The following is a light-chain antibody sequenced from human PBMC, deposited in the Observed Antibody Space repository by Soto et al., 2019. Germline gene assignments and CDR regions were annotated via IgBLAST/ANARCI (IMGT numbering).Light chain of an antibody. CDR3: QQFNSFPQT. CDR2: HAS. J-gene: IGKJ4*01. V-gene: IGKV1-13*02. Sequence: AIQLTQSPSSLSASVGDRVTITCRASQGISSALAWYQQKPGKAPNLLIYHASSLENGVPSRFGGSGSGTDFSLTISSLQPEDFATYYCQQFNSFPQTFGGGTKVEIK. CDR1: QGISSA.